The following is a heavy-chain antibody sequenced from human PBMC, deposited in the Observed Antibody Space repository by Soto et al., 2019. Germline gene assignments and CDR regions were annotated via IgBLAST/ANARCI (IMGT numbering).Heavy chain of an antibody. V-gene: IGHV1-18*04. Sequence: QVQLVQSGAEVKKPGASVKVSCKASGYTFISYGISWVRQAPGQGLEWMGWISAYNGNTNYAQKVQGRVTMTTDTSTSTAYMELKSLRSDETAVYYWARDFVPGRMVRGVSAFDIWGQGTMVTVSS. D-gene: IGHD3-10*01. CDR3: ARDFVPGRMVRGVSAFDI. CDR2: ISAYNGNT. CDR1: GYTFISYG. J-gene: IGHJ3*02.